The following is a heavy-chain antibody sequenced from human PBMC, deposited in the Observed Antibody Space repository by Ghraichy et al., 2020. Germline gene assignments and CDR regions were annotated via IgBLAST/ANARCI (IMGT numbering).Heavy chain of an antibody. V-gene: IGHV4-59*01. D-gene: IGHD1-14*01. J-gene: IGHJ4*02. CDR3: ARASLGPPTDFDC. CDR1: GGSISDYY. Sequence: SETLSLTCTVTGGSISDYYWSWIRQPPGEGLEWIGYIYYSGGTDYNPSLKSRVTISLDRSKNQFSLKLSSVTAADTAVYYCARASLGPPTDFDCWGQGTLVTVSS. CDR2: IYYSGGT.